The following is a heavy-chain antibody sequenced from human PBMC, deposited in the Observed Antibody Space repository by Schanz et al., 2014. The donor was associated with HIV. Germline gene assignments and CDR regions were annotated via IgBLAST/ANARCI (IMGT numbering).Heavy chain of an antibody. Sequence: QVHLVQSGAGGRKPGASVKVSCKASGYTFTDYFVHWGRQAPGQGLEWMGWMNPNSGVTEDAQKFQGRVTMTRDTSIATTYMELRRLRSDDTAVYYCAREREYQLLRGWFDPWGQGTLVTVSS. CDR3: AREREYQLLRGWFDP. CDR2: MNPNSGVT. J-gene: IGHJ5*02. CDR1: GYTFTDYF. V-gene: IGHV1-2*02. D-gene: IGHD2-2*01.